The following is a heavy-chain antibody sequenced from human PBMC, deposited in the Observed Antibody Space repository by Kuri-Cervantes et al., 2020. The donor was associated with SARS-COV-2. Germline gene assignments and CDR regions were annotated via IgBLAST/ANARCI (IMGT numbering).Heavy chain of an antibody. CDR2: INPDGSYT. CDR1: GFTFSGHW. J-gene: IGHJ4*02. V-gene: IGHV3-74*01. Sequence: ESPKLPCAASGFTFSGHWLHWVRQAPGKGLVWVSRINPDGSYTNNADSVKGRFTLSRDNAKNMLFLQMNSLRAEDTAVYYCVRDGDHWNFDYWGQGTLVTVSS. D-gene: IGHD1-1*01. CDR3: VRDGDHWNFDY.